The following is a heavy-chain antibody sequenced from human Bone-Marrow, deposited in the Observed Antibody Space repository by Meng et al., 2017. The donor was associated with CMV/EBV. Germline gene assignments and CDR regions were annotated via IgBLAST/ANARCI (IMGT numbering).Heavy chain of an antibody. CDR3: ARDQLYQLLLDY. D-gene: IGHD2-2*01. CDR2: ISYDGSNK. J-gene: IGHJ4*02. V-gene: IGHV3-30*04. CDR1: GFTFSSYA. Sequence: GGSLRLSCAASGFTFSSYAMHWVRQAPGKGLEWVAVISYDGSNKYYADSVKGRFTISRDNSKNTLYLQMNSLRAEDTAVYYCARDQLYQLLLDYWGQGTLVTVSS.